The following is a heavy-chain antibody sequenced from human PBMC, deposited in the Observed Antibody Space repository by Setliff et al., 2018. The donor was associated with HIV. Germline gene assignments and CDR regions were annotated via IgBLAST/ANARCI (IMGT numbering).Heavy chain of an antibody. CDR1: GFIFGDYA. V-gene: IGHV3-30*04. D-gene: IGHD2-21*02. J-gene: IGHJ4*02. CDR2: VSYDGTKT. CDR3: MRWGLPYAMDY. Sequence: GESLKISCAASGFIFGDYAIHCVRQAPGKGLEWVAAVSYDGTKTYYADSVKGRFTISRDNAKNSLYLQLNSPRVEDTAVYYCMRWGLPYAMDYWGQGMLVTVSS.